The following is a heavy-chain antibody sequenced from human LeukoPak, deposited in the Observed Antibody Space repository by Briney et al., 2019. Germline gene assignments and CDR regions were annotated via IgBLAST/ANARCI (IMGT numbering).Heavy chain of an antibody. CDR2: IYHSGST. Sequence: PSETLSLTCAVSGGSISSSNWWSWVRQPPGKGLEWIGEIYHSGSTNYNPSLKSRVTISVDKSKNQFSLKLSSVTAADTAVYYCARGLGGSGNLQGWFDPWGQGTLVTVSS. CDR3: ARGLGGSGNLQGWFDP. J-gene: IGHJ5*02. CDR1: GGSISSSNW. D-gene: IGHD3-10*01. V-gene: IGHV4-4*02.